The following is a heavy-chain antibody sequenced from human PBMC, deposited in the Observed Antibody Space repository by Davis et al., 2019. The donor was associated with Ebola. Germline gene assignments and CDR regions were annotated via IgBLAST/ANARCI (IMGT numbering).Heavy chain of an antibody. CDR2: MNPNSRNT. J-gene: IGHJ5*02. Sequence: ASVKVSCKASGYTFTSYDVHWVRQATGQGLEWMGWMNPNSRNTGYAQKFQGRITMTRDTSINTAYMELGSLRPEDTAVYYCARGDIVATMGSWFDPWGQGVSVTVSS. CDR1: GYTFTSYD. CDR3: ARGDIVATMGSWFDP. D-gene: IGHD5-12*01. V-gene: IGHV1-8*01.